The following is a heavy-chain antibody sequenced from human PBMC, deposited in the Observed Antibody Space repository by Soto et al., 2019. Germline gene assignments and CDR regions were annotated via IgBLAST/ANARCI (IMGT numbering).Heavy chain of an antibody. Sequence: SETLSLTCTVSGGSISSYYWSWIRQPPGKGLEWIGYIYYSGSTNYNPSLKSRVTISVDTSKNQFSLKLSSVTAADTAVYYCARLDPPTALFVFWGQGTLVTVSS. V-gene: IGHV4-59*08. CDR3: ARLDPPTALFVF. CDR1: GGSISSYY. CDR2: IYYSGST. D-gene: IGHD4-17*01. J-gene: IGHJ4*02.